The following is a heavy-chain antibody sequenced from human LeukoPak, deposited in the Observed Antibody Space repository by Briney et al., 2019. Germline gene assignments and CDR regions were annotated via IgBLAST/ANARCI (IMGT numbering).Heavy chain of an antibody. J-gene: IGHJ4*02. Sequence: GGSLRLSCAASGFTFSSYAMHWVRQAPGKGLEWVAVISYDGSNKYYADSVKGRFTISRDNSKNTLYLQMNSLRAEDTAVYYCARGPTMVRGVTSRYFDYWGQGTLVTVSS. D-gene: IGHD3-10*01. CDR3: ARGPTMVRGVTSRYFDY. V-gene: IGHV3-30*14. CDR2: ISYDGSNK. CDR1: GFTFSSYA.